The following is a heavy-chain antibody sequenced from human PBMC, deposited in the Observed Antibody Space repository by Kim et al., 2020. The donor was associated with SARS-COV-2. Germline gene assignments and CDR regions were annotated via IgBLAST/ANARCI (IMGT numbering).Heavy chain of an antibody. D-gene: IGHD3-10*01. V-gene: IGHV3-9*01. Sequence: GGSLRLSCAASGFTFDDYAMHWVRQAPGKGLEWVSGISWNSGSIGYADSVKGRFTISRDNAKNSLYLQMNSLRAEDTALYYCAKGSPYYYGSGGDYYYGMDVWGQGTTVTVSS. CDR3: AKGSPYYYGSGGDYYYGMDV. J-gene: IGHJ6*02. CDR1: GFTFDDYA. CDR2: ISWNSGSI.